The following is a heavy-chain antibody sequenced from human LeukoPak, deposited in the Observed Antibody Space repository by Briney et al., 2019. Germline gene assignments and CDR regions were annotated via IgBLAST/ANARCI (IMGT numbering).Heavy chain of an antibody. Sequence: SETLSLTCAVYGGSFSGYYWSWIRQPPGKGLEWIGEINHSGSTNYNPSLKSRVTISVDTSKNQFSLKLSSVTAADTAVYYCARRRWSYYGSGSYSTSYYFDYWGQGTLVTVS. J-gene: IGHJ4*02. CDR1: GGSFSGYY. CDR3: ARRRWSYYGSGSYSTSYYFDY. CDR2: INHSGST. D-gene: IGHD3-10*01. V-gene: IGHV4-34*01.